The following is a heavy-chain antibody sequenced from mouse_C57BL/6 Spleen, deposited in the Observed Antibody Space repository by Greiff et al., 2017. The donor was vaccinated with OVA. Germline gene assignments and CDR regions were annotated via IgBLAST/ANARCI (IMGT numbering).Heavy chain of an antibody. CDR1: GYTFTDYY. D-gene: IGHD2-4*01. J-gene: IGHJ1*03. V-gene: IGHV1-26*01. Sequence: EVQLQQSGPELVKPGASVKISCKASGYTFTDYYMNWVKQSHGKSLEWIGDINPNNGGTSYNQKFKGKATLTVDKSSSTAYMELRSLTSEDSAVYYCARLPIYYDYDEDWYFDVWGTGTTVTVSS. CDR3: ARLPIYYDYDEDWYFDV. CDR2: INPNNGGT.